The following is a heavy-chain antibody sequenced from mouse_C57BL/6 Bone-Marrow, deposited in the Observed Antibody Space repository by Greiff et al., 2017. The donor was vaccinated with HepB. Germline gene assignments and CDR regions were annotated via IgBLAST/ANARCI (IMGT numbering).Heavy chain of an antibody. CDR3: AKNSNYCYAMDY. Sequence: VQLQQSGPELVKPGASVKIPCKASGYTFTDYNMDWVKQSHGKSLEWIGDINPNNGGTIYNQKFKGKATLTVDKSSSTAYMERRSLTSEDTAVYYCAKNSNYCYAMDYWGQGTSVTVSS. CDR2: INPNNGGT. D-gene: IGHD2-5*01. V-gene: IGHV1-18*01. CDR1: GYTFTDYN. J-gene: IGHJ4*01.